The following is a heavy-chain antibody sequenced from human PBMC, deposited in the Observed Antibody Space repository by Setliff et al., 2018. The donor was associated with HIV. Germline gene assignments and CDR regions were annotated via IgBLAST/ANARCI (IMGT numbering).Heavy chain of an antibody. Sequence: GGSLRLSCAASGFTFSDYYMSWIRQAPGKGLEWVSYISSSGNTIYYADSVKGRFTISRDNAKNSLYLQMNSLRAEDTAVYYCARAREYCSSTSCPYAFDIWGQGTMVTVSS. D-gene: IGHD2-2*01. CDR1: GFTFSDYY. CDR2: ISSSGNTI. V-gene: IGHV3-11*04. J-gene: IGHJ3*02. CDR3: ARAREYCSSTSCPYAFDI.